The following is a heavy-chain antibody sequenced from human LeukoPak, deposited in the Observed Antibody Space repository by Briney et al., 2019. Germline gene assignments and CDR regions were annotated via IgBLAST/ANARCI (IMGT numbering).Heavy chain of an antibody. CDR3: ARSMAAADY. Sequence: GGSLRLSCGASGFTFSTYGMQCVRQAPGKGLEWVAVIWYDGSNKYYADSVKGRFTVSRDNSKNTLYLQMNSLRAEDTAVYYCARSMAAADYWGQGTLVTVSS. CDR1: GFTFSTYG. V-gene: IGHV3-33*01. CDR2: IWYDGSNK. D-gene: IGHD6-13*01. J-gene: IGHJ4*02.